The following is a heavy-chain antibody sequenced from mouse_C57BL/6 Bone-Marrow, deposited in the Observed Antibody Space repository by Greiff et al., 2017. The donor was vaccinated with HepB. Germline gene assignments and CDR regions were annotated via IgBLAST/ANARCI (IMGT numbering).Heavy chain of an antibody. J-gene: IGHJ2*01. V-gene: IGHV14-1*01. CDR2: IDPEDGDT. Sequence: EVKLEESGAELVRPGASVKLSCTASGFNINDYYMHWVKQRPEQGLEWIGRIDPEDGDTEYAPKFQGKATMTADTSSNTAYLQLSSLTSEDTAVYYCTTVVADDYFDYWGQGTTLTVSS. CDR1: GFNINDYY. CDR3: TTVVADDYFDY. D-gene: IGHD1-1*01.